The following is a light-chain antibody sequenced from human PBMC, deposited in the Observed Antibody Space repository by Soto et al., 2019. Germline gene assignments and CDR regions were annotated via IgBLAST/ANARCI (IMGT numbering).Light chain of an antibody. J-gene: IGLJ1*01. CDR1: SSDVGGYNF. CDR3: CSYTSSSTHV. Sequence: QSALTQPASVSGSPGQSITISCTGTSSDVGGYNFVSWYQQHPGQVPKLMIFDVNRRPSGVSDRFSGSKSGNTASLTISGFQAEDEGAYYCCSYTSSSTHVFGSGTKLTVL. CDR2: DVN. V-gene: IGLV2-14*03.